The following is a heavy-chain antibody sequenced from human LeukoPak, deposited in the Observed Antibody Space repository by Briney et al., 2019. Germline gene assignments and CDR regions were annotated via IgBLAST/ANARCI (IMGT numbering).Heavy chain of an antibody. V-gene: IGHV3-23*01. CDR3: AKAPQRTTVKDLDY. J-gene: IGHJ4*02. CDR1: GFTFSSYA. Sequence: QPGGSLRLXCAASGFTFSSYAMSWVRQAPGKGLEWVSAISGSGGRTYYADSVKGRFTISRDNSKNTLYLQMNSLRAEDTAVYYCAKAPQRTTVKDLDYWGQGTLVTVSS. D-gene: IGHD4-17*01. CDR2: ISGSGGRT.